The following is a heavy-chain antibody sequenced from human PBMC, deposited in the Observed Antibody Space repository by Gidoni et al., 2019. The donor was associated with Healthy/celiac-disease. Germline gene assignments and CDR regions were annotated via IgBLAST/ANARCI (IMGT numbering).Heavy chain of an antibody. CDR2: IYSGGST. CDR3: ARSDTAMEQ. CDR1: GFTVSSNY. V-gene: IGHV3-53*01. J-gene: IGHJ4*02. Sequence: EVQLVESGGGLIQPGGSLRLPWAASGFTVSSNYMSCVRQAPGTGLEWVSVIYSGGSTYYADSVKGRFTISRDNSKNTLYLQMNSLRAEDTAVYYCARSDTAMEQWGQGTLVTVSS. D-gene: IGHD5-18*01.